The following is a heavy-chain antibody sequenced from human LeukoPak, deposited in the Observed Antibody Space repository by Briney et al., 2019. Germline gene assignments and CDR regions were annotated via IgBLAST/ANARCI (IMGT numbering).Heavy chain of an antibody. Sequence: ASVKVSCKASGYTFTIYAMHWVRQAPGQRLEWMGWINAGNGNTKYSQKFQGRVTITRDTSASTAYMELSSLRSEDTAVYYCARDLLLWFGELQYYFDYWGQGTLVTVSS. J-gene: IGHJ4*02. V-gene: IGHV1-3*01. D-gene: IGHD3-10*01. CDR1: GYTFTIYA. CDR2: INAGNGNT. CDR3: ARDLLLWFGELQYYFDY.